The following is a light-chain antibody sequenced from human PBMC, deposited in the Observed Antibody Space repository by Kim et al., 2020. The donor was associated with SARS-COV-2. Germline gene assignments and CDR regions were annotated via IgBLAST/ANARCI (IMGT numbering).Light chain of an antibody. J-gene: IGLJ1*01. CDR3: QVWDSSSDHPYV. V-gene: IGLV3-21*04. CDR1: NVGSKS. Sequence: GKTAEITCGGNNVGSKSVHWYQQKPGQAPVLVIYYDSDRPSGIPERFSGSNSGNTATLTISRVEAGDEADYYCQVWDSSSDHPYVFGTGTKVTVL. CDR2: YDS.